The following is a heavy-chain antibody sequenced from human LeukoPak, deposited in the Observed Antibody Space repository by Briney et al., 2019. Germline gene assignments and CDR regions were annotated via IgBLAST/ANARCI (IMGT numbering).Heavy chain of an antibody. CDR3: AKDTTSVVRGVTPFDY. V-gene: IGHV3-9*01. D-gene: IGHD3-10*01. J-gene: IGHJ4*02. CDR2: ISWNSGSI. Sequence: GGSLRLSCAASGFTFDDYAMPWVRQAPGKGLEWVSGISWNSGSIGYADSVKGRFTISRDNAKNSLYLQMNSLRAEDTALYYCAKDTTSVVRGVTPFDYWGQGTLVTVSS. CDR1: GFTFDDYA.